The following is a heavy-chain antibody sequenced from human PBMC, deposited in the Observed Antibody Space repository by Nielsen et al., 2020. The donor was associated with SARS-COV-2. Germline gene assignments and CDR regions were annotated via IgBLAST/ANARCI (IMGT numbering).Heavy chain of an antibody. CDR3: ARGTDHTSHFDY. D-gene: IGHD3/OR15-3a*01. CDR1: AFTFSNFY. Sequence: GESLKISCSASAFTFSNFYMSWIRQAPGKGPEWVSYISNRGTYTNHADSVKGRFTISRDNAKSLLYLQMNSLRVEDTAVYYCARGTDHTSHFDYWGQGILVAVSS. J-gene: IGHJ4*02. CDR2: ISNRGTYT. V-gene: IGHV3-11*05.